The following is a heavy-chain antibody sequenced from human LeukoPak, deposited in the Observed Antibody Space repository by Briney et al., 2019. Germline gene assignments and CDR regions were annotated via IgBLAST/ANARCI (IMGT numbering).Heavy chain of an antibody. CDR3: AREGGRGRAFDM. CDR2: IGTSDDT. CDR1: GFTFRSYD. V-gene: IGHV3-13*01. J-gene: IGHJ3*02. D-gene: IGHD1-26*01. Sequence: GGSLRLSCAASGFTFRSYDTHWVRQATGKGLEWVSAIGTSDDTYYPDSVKGRFTIPREDAKNSLYLQMNSLRAGDTAVYYCAREGGRGRAFDMWGQGTMVTVSS.